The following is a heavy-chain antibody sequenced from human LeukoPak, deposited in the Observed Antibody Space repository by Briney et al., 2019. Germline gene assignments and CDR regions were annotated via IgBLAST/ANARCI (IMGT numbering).Heavy chain of an antibody. CDR1: GGSISSGDYY. D-gene: IGHD6-6*01. Sequence: SETLSLTCTVSGGSISSGDYYWSWIRQPPGKGLEWIGYIYYSGSTYYNPSLKSRVTISVDTSKNQFSLKLSSVTAADTAVYYCARGGEQLAHQTTETSNYYYYYMDVWGTGSTVTVSS. V-gene: IGHV4-30-4*08. CDR3: ARGGEQLAHQTTETSNYYYYYMDV. CDR2: IYYSGST. J-gene: IGHJ6*03.